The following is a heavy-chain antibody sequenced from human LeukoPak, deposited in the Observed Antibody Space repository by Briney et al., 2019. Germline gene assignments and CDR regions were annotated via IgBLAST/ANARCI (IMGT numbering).Heavy chain of an antibody. J-gene: IGHJ6*03. CDR2: IYTSGST. CDR1: GGSISSHY. CDR3: ARGGGRAVAANGTNYYYYCYMDV. Sequence: SETLSLTCTVSGGSISSHYWSWIRQPAGKGLEWIGRIYTSGSTNYNPSLKSRVTMSVDTSKNQFSLKLSSVTAADTAVYYCARGGGRAVAANGTNYYYYCYMDVWGKGTTVTISS. V-gene: IGHV4-4*07. D-gene: IGHD6-19*01.